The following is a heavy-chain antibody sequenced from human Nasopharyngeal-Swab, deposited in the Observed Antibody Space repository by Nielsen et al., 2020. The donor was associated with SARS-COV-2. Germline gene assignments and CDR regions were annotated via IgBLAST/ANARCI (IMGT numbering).Heavy chain of an antibody. J-gene: IGHJ2*01. V-gene: IGHV5-51*01. CDR1: GYSFTSYW. CDR2: IYPGGSDT. Sequence: GESLKISCKGSGYSFTSYWIGWVRQMPGKGLEWMGIIYPGGSDTRYSPSFQGQVTISADKSISTAYLQWSSLKASDTAMYYCARRYYGSGSRTSYFDLWGRGTLVTVSS. CDR3: ARRYYGSGSRTSYFDL. D-gene: IGHD3-10*01.